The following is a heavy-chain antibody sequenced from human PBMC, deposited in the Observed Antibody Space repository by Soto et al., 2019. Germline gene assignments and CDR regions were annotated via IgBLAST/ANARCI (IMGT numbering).Heavy chain of an antibody. J-gene: IGHJ4*02. CDR3: VKDRSDTWSFDY. V-gene: IGHV3-30*18. Sequence: QVQLVESGGGVVQPGRSLRLSCSASGFIYSSCAMHWVRQVPGKGLEWLAVVSHDGTLYPYADSVKGRFTISRDNSRKMLYLQMNSQRPDDTAVYYCVKDRSDTWSFDYWGQGTLVTVSS. D-gene: IGHD2-8*02. CDR1: GFIYSSCA. CDR2: VSHDGTLY.